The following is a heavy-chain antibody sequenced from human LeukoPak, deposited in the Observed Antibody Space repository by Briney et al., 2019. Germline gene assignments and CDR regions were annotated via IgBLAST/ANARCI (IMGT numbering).Heavy chain of an antibody. CDR2: IYYSGST. D-gene: IGHD3-3*01. CDR1: GGSISSGDYY. V-gene: IGHV4-30-4*08. J-gene: IGHJ4*02. Sequence: SETLSLTCTVSGGSISSGDYYWSWIRQPPGKGLEWIGYIYYSGSTYYNPSLKSRVTISVDTSKNQFSLKLSSVTAADTAVYYCARDSRFLEWLLDYWGQGTLVTVSS. CDR3: ARDSRFLEWLLDY.